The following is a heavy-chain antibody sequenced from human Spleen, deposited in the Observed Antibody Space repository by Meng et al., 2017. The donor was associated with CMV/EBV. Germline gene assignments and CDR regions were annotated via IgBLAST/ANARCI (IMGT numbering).Heavy chain of an antibody. CDR1: GFIFSGTW. CDR3: ARHGDYSFDY. CDR2: IKKDGSTK. Sequence: GESLKISCAASGFIFSGTWMGWVRQAPGKGLEWVANIKKDGSTKYYLDSVKGRFTISRDNIKNSLYLQMNSLIVEDTAVYYCARHGDYSFDYWGQGTLVTVSS. V-gene: IGHV3-7*01. D-gene: IGHD4-17*01. J-gene: IGHJ4*02.